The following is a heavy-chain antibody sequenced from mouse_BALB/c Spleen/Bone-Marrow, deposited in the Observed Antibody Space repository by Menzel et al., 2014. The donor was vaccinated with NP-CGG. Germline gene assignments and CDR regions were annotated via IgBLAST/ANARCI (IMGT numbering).Heavy chain of an antibody. CDR2: IWSGGST. J-gene: IGHJ4*01. Sequence: VKVVESGPGLVQPSQSLSITCTVSGFSLTSYGVHWVRQSPGKGLEWLGVIWSGGSTDYNAAFISRLSISKDNSKSQVFFKMNSLQANDTAIYYCARTGITTGDAMDYWGQGTSVTVSS. V-gene: IGHV2-2*02. D-gene: IGHD2-4*01. CDR1: GFSLTSYG. CDR3: ARTGITTGDAMDY.